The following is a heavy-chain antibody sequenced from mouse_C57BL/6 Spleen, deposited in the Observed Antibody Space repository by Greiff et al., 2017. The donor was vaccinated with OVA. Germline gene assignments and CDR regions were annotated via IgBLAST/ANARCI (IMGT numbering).Heavy chain of an antibody. Sequence: VQLQQSGAELVKPGASVKISCKASGYAFSSYWMNWVKQRPGKGLEWIGQIYPGDGDTNYNGKFKGKATLTADKSSSTAYMQLSSLTSEDSAVYFCARLGAYYSNPYYYAMDYWGQGTSVTVSS. CDR1: GYAFSSYW. J-gene: IGHJ4*01. CDR3: ARLGAYYSNPYYYAMDY. D-gene: IGHD2-5*01. V-gene: IGHV1-80*01. CDR2: IYPGDGDT.